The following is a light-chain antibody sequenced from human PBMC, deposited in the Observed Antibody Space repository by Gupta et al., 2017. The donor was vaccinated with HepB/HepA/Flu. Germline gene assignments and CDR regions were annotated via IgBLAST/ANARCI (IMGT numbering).Light chain of an antibody. CDR3: QQYNDWPPCS. CDR2: AAS. J-gene: IGKJ2*04. CDR1: QSVSRN. V-gene: IGKV3-15*01. Sequence: EIILTQSPDTLSVSPGERAILSCRASQSVSRNLAWYQQKPGQAPRLLIYAASTRETGIPDRFSGSGDGKDFTLTIGSRQYEDFAVYICQQYNDWPPCSFGQGTMVQIK.